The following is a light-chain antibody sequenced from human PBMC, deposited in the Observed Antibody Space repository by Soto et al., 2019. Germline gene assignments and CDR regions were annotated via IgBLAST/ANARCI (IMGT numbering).Light chain of an antibody. Sequence: ATQMTQSPSSLSAAVGDRVTIACRASQGIRTELGWYQQKAGEAPKLLIYAASTLQSGVPPRFSVSGSGTDFTLTISSLQPEDFATYYCRQDYDYPRTFGQGTKVQMK. CDR2: AAS. J-gene: IGKJ1*01. V-gene: IGKV1-6*01. CDR1: QGIRTE. CDR3: RQDYDYPRT.